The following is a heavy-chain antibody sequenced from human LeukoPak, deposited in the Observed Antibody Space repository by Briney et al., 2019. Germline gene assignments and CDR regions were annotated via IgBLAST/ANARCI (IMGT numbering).Heavy chain of an antibody. D-gene: IGHD3-10*01. J-gene: IGHJ4*02. V-gene: IGHV3-23*01. CDR2: ISGSGGVT. CDR3: AKSSFYGSGSYSENFDY. CDR1: RFTFSSYA. Sequence: GGSLRLSCAASRFTFSSYAMSWVRQAPGNGLEWVSAISGSGGVTYYADSVKGRFTISRENSKNTLYLQMNSLRAEDTAVYYCAKSSFYGSGSYSENFDYWGQGTLVTVSS.